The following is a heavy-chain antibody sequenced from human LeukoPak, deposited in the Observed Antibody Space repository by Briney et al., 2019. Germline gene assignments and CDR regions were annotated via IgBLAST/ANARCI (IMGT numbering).Heavy chain of an antibody. J-gene: IGHJ4*02. CDR1: GGSMSRYY. CDR2: MYYSGST. Sequence: SETLPLTCTVSGGSMSRYYWSWIRQPPGKGPEWIGYMYYSGSTKYNPSLKSRVTISVDTSKNQFSLKLSSVTAADTAVYYCARSSTGSYFDYWGQGTLVTVSS. V-gene: IGHV4-59*01. D-gene: IGHD3-3*02. CDR3: ARSSTGSYFDY.